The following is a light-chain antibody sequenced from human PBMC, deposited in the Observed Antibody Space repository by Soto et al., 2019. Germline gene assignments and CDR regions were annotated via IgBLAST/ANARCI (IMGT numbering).Light chain of an antibody. J-gene: IGKJ2*01. V-gene: IGKV3-15*01. CDR1: QTVASN. CDR3: QQYHNWPPQYT. Sequence: EIVMTQSPVTLSVSPGERATLSCRASQTVASNVAWYQQKPGQAPRLLIHGASTRATGVSARFSGSGSGTEFTLNISSLQSEDFAVYYCQQYHNWPPQYTFGQGTKLQIK. CDR2: GAS.